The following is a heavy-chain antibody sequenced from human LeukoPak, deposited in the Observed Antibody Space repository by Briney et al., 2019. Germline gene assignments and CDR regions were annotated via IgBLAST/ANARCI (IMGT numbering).Heavy chain of an antibody. CDR2: ISYSGTT. CDR1: GGSLTNYY. V-gene: IGHV4-59*12. Sequence: SETLSLTCSVSGGSLTNYYWTWSRQAPGKGLEWIGYISYSGTTKYNPSLESRVTMSVDTSKNQFSLKMSSVTAADTAVYYCARRMGRMFGERYYYYHYMDVWGKGTTVTISS. D-gene: IGHD3-10*02. J-gene: IGHJ6*03. CDR3: ARRMGRMFGERYYYYHYMDV.